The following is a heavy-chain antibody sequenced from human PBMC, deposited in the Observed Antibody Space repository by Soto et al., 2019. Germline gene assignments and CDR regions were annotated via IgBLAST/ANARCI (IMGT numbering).Heavy chain of an antibody. J-gene: IGHJ4*02. Sequence: QVPLVQSGAEVRKPGASVKVSCKASGYTFTSCPLHWVRQAPGHRPEWMGWINADNGDTKYSQNFQGRVTITRDTSASTVYLEVSSLRSEDTAVYFCARGSNAVVSGLGDFDYWGQGTLVTVSS. V-gene: IGHV1-3*01. CDR2: INADNGDT. CDR1: GYTFTSCP. CDR3: ARGSNAVVSGLGDFDY. D-gene: IGHD3-22*01.